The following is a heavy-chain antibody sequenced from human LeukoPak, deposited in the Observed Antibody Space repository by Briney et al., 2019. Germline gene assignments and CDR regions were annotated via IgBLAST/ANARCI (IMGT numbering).Heavy chain of an antibody. D-gene: IGHD6-19*01. CDR3: AKDGHWPECECGIQIAVAGYVDY. CDR1: AFAFNIYT. V-gene: IGHV3-23*01. J-gene: IGHJ4*02. Sequence: GGSLRLSCEASAFAFNIYTMNWVRQAPGKGLEWVSIINYNGGYTYYADSVKGRFTISRDNSKNTVYLQMNSLRPEDTATYYCAKDGHWPECECGIQIAVAGYVDYWGQGALVTVSS. CDR2: INYNGGYT.